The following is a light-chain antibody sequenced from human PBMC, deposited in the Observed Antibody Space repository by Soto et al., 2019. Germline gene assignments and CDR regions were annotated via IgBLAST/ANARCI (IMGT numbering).Light chain of an antibody. CDR2: DAS. J-gene: IGKJ4*01. CDR3: QQYNNWPLT. CDR1: QSVSSN. Sequence: EVVITQSACTLSVSPGERATLSCRASQSVSSNLAWYQQKPGQAPRLLISDASTRATGIPDRFSGSGSGTDFTLTISRLEPEDFAVYYCQQYNNWPLTFGGGTKVDIK. V-gene: IGKV3-15*01.